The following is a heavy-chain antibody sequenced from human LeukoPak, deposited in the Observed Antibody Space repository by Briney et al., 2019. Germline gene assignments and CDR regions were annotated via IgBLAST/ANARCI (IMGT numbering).Heavy chain of an antibody. D-gene: IGHD2-15*01. Sequence: GASVKVSCKASGYTFTGYYMHWVRQAPGQGLEWMGRINPNSGGTNYAQKFQGRVTMTRDTSISTAYMELSRLRSDDTAVYYCARELKEDVVAVATTPQGFDYWGQGTLVTVSS. V-gene: IGHV1-2*06. J-gene: IGHJ4*02. CDR3: ARELKEDVVAVATTPQGFDY. CDR2: INPNSGGT. CDR1: GYTFTGYY.